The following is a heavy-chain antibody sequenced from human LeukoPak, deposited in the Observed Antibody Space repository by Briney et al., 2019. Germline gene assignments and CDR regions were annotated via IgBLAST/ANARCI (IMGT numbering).Heavy chain of an antibody. CDR2: IIPIFGTA. D-gene: IGHD3-22*01. V-gene: IGHV1-69*05. CDR1: GGTFSSYA. J-gene: IGHJ3*02. Sequence: SVKVSCKASGGTFSSYAISWVRQAPGQGLEWMGRIIPIFGTANYAQKFQGRVTITTDESTSTASMELSSLRSEDTAVYYCASRYYYDSSEDIWDQGTMVTVSS. CDR3: ASRYYYDSSEDI.